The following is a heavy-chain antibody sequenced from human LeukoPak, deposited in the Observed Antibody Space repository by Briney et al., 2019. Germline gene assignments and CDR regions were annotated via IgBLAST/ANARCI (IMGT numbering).Heavy chain of an antibody. V-gene: IGHV3-11*04. CDR2: ICNSGNTI. CDR3: ARGQINRWLGRDIVVVVAATMEYYYYYYMDV. D-gene: IGHD2-15*01. Sequence: GGSLRLSCIAPGFTFSDYNISWIREAPGEGVGWVSYICNSGNTIYYADSVKGGFTISRDNAKNSLYLQMNSLRAEDTAVYYCARGQINRWLGRDIVVVVAATMEYYYYYYMDVWGKGTTVTVSS. J-gene: IGHJ6*03. CDR1: GFTFSDYN.